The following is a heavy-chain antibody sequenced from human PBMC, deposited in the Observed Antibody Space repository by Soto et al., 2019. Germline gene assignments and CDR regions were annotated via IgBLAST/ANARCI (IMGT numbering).Heavy chain of an antibody. CDR1: GFTFDDYA. Sequence: EVQLVESGGGLVQPGRSLRLSCAASGFTFDDYAMHWVRQAPGKGLEWVSGISWNSGSIGYADSVKGRFTISRDNAKNSVYLQMNGLRAEDTALYYCAKDSSSSAASHYYGMDVWGQGTTVTVSS. D-gene: IGHD6-13*01. J-gene: IGHJ6*02. CDR2: ISWNSGSI. V-gene: IGHV3-9*01. CDR3: AKDSSSSAASHYYGMDV.